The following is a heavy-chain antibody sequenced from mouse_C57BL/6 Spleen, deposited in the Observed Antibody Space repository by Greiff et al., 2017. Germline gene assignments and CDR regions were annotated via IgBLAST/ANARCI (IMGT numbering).Heavy chain of an antibody. CDR2: IDPSDSYT. J-gene: IGHJ3*01. D-gene: IGHD1-1*01. V-gene: IGHV1-69*01. Sequence: QVQLQQPGAELVMPGASVKLSCKASGYTFTSYWMHWVKQRPGQGLEWIGEIDPSDSYTNYNQKFKGKSTLTVDKSSSTAYMQLSSLTSEDSAVYYWARGVGSKFACWGQGTLVTVSA. CDR1: GYTFTSYW. CDR3: ARGVGSKFAC.